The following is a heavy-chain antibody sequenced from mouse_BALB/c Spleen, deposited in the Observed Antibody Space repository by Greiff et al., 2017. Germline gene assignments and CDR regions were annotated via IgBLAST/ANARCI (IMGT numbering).Heavy chain of an antibody. V-gene: IGHV2-2*02. J-gene: IGHJ4*01. D-gene: IGHD1-2*01. CDR1: GFSLTSYG. CDR3: ARIHYYGYDAMDY. Sequence: QVQLKESGPGLVQPSQSLSITCTVSGFSLTSYGVHWVRQSPGKGLEWLGVIWSGGSTDYNAAFISRLSISKDNSKSQVFFKMNSLQANDTAIYYCARIHYYGYDAMDYWGQGTSVTVSS. CDR2: IWSGGST.